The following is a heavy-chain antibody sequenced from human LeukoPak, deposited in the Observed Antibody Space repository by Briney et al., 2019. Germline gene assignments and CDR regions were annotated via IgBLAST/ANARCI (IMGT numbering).Heavy chain of an antibody. J-gene: IGHJ4*02. Sequence: SETLSLTCTVSGGSISSYYWSWIRQPPGKAPEWIGYIYYSGSTNYNPSLKSRVTISVDTSKNQFSLKLSSVTAADTAVYYCARVKSYYDSSGYYLRGYYFDYWGQGTLVTVSS. CDR2: IYYSGST. CDR1: GGSISSYY. D-gene: IGHD3-22*01. V-gene: IGHV4-59*01. CDR3: ARVKSYYDSSGYYLRGYYFDY.